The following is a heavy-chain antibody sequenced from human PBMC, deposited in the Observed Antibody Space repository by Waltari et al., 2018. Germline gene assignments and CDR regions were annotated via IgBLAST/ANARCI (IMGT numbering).Heavy chain of an antibody. Sequence: QLQLQESGPGLVKPSETLSLTWTVSGGSISTIYNWGWIRQPPGKGLEWMGNMQYRGSTFYNPSLESRVTISLDTWKNQFSLRLSSVGAADTAVYFCGRIAFGDEGGYFQYWGQGTLVTVSS. CDR2: MQYRGST. CDR3: GRIAFGDEGGYFQY. V-gene: IGHV4-39*01. CDR1: GGSISTIYN. J-gene: IGHJ1*01. D-gene: IGHD4-17*01.